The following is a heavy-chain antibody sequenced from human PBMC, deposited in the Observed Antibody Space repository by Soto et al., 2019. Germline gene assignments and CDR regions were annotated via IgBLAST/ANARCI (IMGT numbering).Heavy chain of an antibody. Sequence: QLQLQESGPGLVKPSETLSLTCTVSGGSISSSSYYWGWIRQPPGKGLEWIGSIYYSGSTYYNPSLKSRVTIAVDTPKNLFSRKLSSVTAADTAGYYCANLVAAPFGTGNWFAPWGQGTLVIVSS. D-gene: IGHD6-13*01. CDR3: ANLVAAPFGTGNWFAP. V-gene: IGHV4-39*01. J-gene: IGHJ5*02. CDR2: IYYSGST. CDR1: GGSISSSSYY.